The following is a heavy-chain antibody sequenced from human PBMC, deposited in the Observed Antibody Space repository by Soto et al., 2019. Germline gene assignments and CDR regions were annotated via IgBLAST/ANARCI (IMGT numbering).Heavy chain of an antibody. V-gene: IGHV3-66*01. CDR3: ARGQQLVRKYYYYYYLDV. Sequence: GGSLRLSCAASGFTVSTNYMSWVRQAPGKGLEWVSVIYSGGSTYYADSVKGRFTISRDNSKNTLYLQMNSLRAEDTAVYYCARGQQLVRKYYYYYYLDVWGKGTTVTVSS. CDR1: GFTVSTNY. J-gene: IGHJ6*03. D-gene: IGHD6-13*01. CDR2: IYSGGST.